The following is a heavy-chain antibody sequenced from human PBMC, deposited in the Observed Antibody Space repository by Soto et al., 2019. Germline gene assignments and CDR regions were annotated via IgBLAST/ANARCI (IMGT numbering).Heavy chain of an antibody. Sequence: PGGSLRLSCAASGFTFNAYTMHWVRQAPGKGLEWVSLISWDGGITYYGDSVKGRFTVSRDNSDNSLYLQMTSLRSDDTAFYYCAKHSYAILTGQKRYFDSWGQGNLVTVSS. CDR2: ISWDGGIT. V-gene: IGHV3-43*01. D-gene: IGHD3-9*01. CDR1: GFTFNAYT. CDR3: AKHSYAILTGQKRYFDS. J-gene: IGHJ4*02.